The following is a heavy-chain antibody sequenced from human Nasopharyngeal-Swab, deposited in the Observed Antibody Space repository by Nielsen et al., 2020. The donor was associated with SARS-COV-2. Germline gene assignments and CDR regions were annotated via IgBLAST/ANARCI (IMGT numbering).Heavy chain of an antibody. V-gene: IGHV1-46*01. CDR3: ARVLPLRITGTSGMDV. J-gene: IGHJ6*02. CDR2: INPTDGST. Sequence: WVRQAPGQGIEWMGIINPTDGSTSYAQKFEGRVTMTRVTSTSTVYMELNSLRSEDTAVYYCARVLPLRITGTSGMDVWGQGTTVTVSS. D-gene: IGHD1-7*01.